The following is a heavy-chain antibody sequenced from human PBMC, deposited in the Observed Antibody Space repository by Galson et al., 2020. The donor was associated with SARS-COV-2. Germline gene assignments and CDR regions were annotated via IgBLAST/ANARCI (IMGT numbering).Heavy chain of an antibody. CDR1: GFIFTNYE. Sequence: GESLKISCAASGFIFTNYEMNWVRQAPGKGPEWVSYLSDSGTNIYYADSVKGRFTISRDNTKNSVYLQMTSVRAEDTAVYYCASPYLAAASFCGAFHLWGRGTMVTISS. V-gene: IGHV3-48*03. J-gene: IGHJ3*01. CDR2: LSDSGTNI. D-gene: IGHD6-13*01. CDR3: ASPYLAAASFCGAFHL.